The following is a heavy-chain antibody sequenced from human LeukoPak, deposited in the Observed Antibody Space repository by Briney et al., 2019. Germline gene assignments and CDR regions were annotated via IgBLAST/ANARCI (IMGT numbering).Heavy chain of an antibody. V-gene: IGHV5-51*01. CDR3: ARHGRGSRSPNAFDI. J-gene: IGHJ3*02. CDR2: IYPDDSDI. CDR1: GYSFTNYW. Sequence: GESLKISCKGSGYSFTNYWIGWVRQMPGEGLQWMGIIYPDDSDIRYSPSFQGQVTISADKSIITPYLQWSSLKASDTAMYYCARHGRGSRSPNAFDIWGQGTMVTVSS. D-gene: IGHD3-10*01.